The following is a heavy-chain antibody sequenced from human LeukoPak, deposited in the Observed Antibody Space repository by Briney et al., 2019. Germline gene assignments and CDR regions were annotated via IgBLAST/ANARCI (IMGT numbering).Heavy chain of an antibody. CDR2: IKSKPAGETT. Sequence: PRGSLRLSCAASGFTFTNAWMNWVRQSPGKGLEWVGRIKSKPAGETTTYAASVEGRFTISRDDSRNTLYLQMNSLKTEDTAMYFCTTCGGDCYFDYWGHGALVTVSA. D-gene: IGHD2-21*02. J-gene: IGHJ4*01. CDR3: TTCGGDCYFDY. CDR1: GFTFTNAW. V-gene: IGHV3-15*01.